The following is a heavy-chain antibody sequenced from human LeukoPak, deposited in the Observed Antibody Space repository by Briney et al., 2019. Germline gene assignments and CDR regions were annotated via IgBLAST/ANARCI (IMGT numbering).Heavy chain of an antibody. CDR1: GYSISSGYY. J-gene: IGHJ6*04. V-gene: IGHV4-38-2*02. Sequence: SETLSLTCTVSGYSISSGYYWGWIRQPPGKGLEWIGSIYHSGSTYYNPSLKSRVTISVDTSKNQFSLKLSSVTAADTAVYYCARGRKKDFWSGYSMDVWGKGTTVTVSS. D-gene: IGHD3-3*01. CDR2: IYHSGST. CDR3: ARGRKKDFWSGYSMDV.